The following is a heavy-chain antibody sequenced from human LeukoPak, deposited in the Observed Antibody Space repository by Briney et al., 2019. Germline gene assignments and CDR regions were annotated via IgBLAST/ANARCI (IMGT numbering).Heavy chain of an antibody. CDR2: ISSSGSTI. CDR3: ARVKESGYYPYYFDY. CDR1: GFIFSNYW. Sequence: GGSLRLSCAASGFIFSNYWMYWVRQAPGKGLEWVSYISSSGSTIYYADSVKGRFTISRDNAKNSLYLQMNSLRAEDTAVYYCARVKESGYYPYYFDYWGQGTLVTVSS. V-gene: IGHV3-11*04. D-gene: IGHD3-22*01. J-gene: IGHJ4*02.